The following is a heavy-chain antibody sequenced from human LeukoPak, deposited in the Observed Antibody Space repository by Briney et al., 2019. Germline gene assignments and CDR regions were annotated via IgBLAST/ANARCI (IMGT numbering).Heavy chain of an antibody. Sequence: SETLSLTCTVSGYSISYGYYWGWIRQPPGKGLEWIGSIYHSGSTYCNPSLKSRVTISVDTSKNRFSLRLSSVTAADMAVYYCARSRGRLAQLDYWGQGTLVTVSS. CDR3: ARSRGRLAQLDY. V-gene: IGHV4-38-2*02. CDR1: GYSISYGYY. J-gene: IGHJ4*02. D-gene: IGHD6-25*01. CDR2: IYHSGST.